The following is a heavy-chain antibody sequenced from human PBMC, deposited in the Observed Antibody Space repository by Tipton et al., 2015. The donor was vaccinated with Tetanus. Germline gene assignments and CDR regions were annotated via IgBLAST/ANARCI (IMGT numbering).Heavy chain of an antibody. J-gene: IGHJ4*02. D-gene: IGHD3-16*01. CDR1: GGSISSYY. Sequence: GLVKPSETLSLTCTVSGGSISSYYWSWIRQPPGKGLEWVSVIYSVGSTYYADSVKGRFTISRDNFKNTLYLQMNSLRAEDTAVYYCARDGAFDYWGQGTLVTVSS. CDR3: ARDGAFDY. CDR2: IYSVGST. V-gene: IGHV3-66*01.